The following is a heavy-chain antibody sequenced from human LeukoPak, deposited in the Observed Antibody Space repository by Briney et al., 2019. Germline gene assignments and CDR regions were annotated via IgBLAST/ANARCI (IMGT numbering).Heavy chain of an antibody. CDR3: ARGAVAGTGGSLGYYYYMDV. J-gene: IGHJ6*03. Sequence: ASVKVSCKASGYTFIGFYIHWVRQAPGQGLEWMGWINPNSGVTNYAQKLQGRVTMTRDTSIRTAYMELSRLRSDDTAVYYCARGAVAGTGGSLGYYYYMDVWGKGTTVTISS. CDR2: INPNSGVT. V-gene: IGHV1-2*02. D-gene: IGHD6-19*01. CDR1: GYTFIGFY.